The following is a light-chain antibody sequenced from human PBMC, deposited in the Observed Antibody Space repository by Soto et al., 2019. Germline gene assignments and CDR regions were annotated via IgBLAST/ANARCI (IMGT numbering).Light chain of an antibody. CDR3: QQDYNLPPT. CDR2: GAS. Sequence: PGERVTLSCRASQSVSSSYLTWYQQKPGQAPRLLIYGASTRATGIPARFSGSGSGTDFTLTISSLQPEDFAVYYCQQDYNLPPTFGQGTKVDSK. V-gene: IGKV3D-7*01. CDR1: QSVSSSY. J-gene: IGKJ1*01.